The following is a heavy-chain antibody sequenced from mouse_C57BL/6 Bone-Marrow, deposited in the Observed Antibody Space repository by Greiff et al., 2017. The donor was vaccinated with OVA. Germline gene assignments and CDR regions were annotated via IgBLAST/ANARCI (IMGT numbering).Heavy chain of an antibody. CDR2: IDPSDSYT. Sequence: QVQLQQPGAELVMPGASVKLSCKASGYTFTSYWMHWVKQRPGQGLEWIGEIDPSDSYTNYNQKFKGKSTLTVDKSSSTAYMQLSSLTSKDSAVYYCARDLYWYFDVWGTGTTVTVSA. V-gene: IGHV1-69*01. CDR1: GYTFTSYW. CDR3: ARDLYWYFDV. J-gene: IGHJ1*03.